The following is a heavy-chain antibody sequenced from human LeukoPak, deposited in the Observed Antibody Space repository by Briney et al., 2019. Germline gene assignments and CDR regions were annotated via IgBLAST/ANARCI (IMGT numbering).Heavy chain of an antibody. CDR2: IYYSGST. J-gene: IGHJ4*02. Sequence: SETLSLTCTVSGGSISSGGYYWSWIRQHPGKGLGWIGYIYYSGSTYYNPSLKSRVTISVDTSKNQFSLKLSSVTAADTAVYYCARELGYCTNGVCYTSTHFDYWGQGTLVTVSS. V-gene: IGHV4-31*03. D-gene: IGHD2-8*01. CDR1: GGSISSGGYY. CDR3: ARELGYCTNGVCYTSTHFDY.